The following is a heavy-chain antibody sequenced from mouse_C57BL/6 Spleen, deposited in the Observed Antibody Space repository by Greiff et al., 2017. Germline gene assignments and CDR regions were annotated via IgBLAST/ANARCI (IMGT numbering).Heavy chain of an antibody. J-gene: IGHJ2*01. D-gene: IGHD2-4*01. CDR1: GYTFTSYW. V-gene: IGHV1-52*01. CDR3: ASLLYDYDGY. CDR2: IDPSDSET. Sequence: VKLQQPGAELVRPGSSVKLSCKASGYTFTSYWMHWVKQRPIQGLEWIGNIDPSDSETHYNQKFKDKATLTVDKSSSTAYMQLSSLTSEDSAVYYCASLLYDYDGYWGQGTTLTVSS.